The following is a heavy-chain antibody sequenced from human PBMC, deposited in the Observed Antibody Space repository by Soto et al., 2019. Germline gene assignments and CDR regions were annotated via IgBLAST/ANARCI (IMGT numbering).Heavy chain of an antibody. Sequence: GGSLRLSCAASGFTFSSYSMNWVRQAPGKGLEWVSSISSSSSYIYHADSVKGRFTISRDNAKNSLYLQMNSLRAEDTAVYYCVRDTYYYDSSGYTYWGQGTLVTVSS. CDR2: ISSSSSYI. D-gene: IGHD3-22*01. V-gene: IGHV3-21*01. CDR1: GFTFSSYS. J-gene: IGHJ4*02. CDR3: VRDTYYYDSSGYTY.